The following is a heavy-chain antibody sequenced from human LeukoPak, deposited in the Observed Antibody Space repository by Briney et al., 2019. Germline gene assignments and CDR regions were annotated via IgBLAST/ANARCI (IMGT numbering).Heavy chain of an antibody. D-gene: IGHD5-18*01. CDR2: IYYSGST. V-gene: IGHV4-59*01. CDR1: GGSISSYY. CDR3: ARAGLQLWSPIDY. J-gene: IGHJ4*02. Sequence: SETLSLTCTVSGGSISSYYWSWIRQPPGKGLEWIGYIYYSGSTNYNPSLKSRVTISVDTSKNQFSLKLSSVTAADTAVYYCARAGLQLWSPIDYWGQGTLVTVSS.